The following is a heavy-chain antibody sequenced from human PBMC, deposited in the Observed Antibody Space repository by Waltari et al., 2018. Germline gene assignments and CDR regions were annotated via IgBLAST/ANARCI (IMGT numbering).Heavy chain of an antibody. V-gene: IGHV3-30*02. J-gene: IGHJ4*02. CDR3: AKDRGPRMVRGVIDY. CDR2: IRYDGSNK. D-gene: IGHD3-10*01. Sequence: QVQLVESGGGVVQPGGSLRLSCAASGFTFSSYGMHWVRQAPGKGLDGVAFIRYDGSNKYYADSVKGRFTISRDNSKNTLYLQMNSLRAEDTAVYYCAKDRGPRMVRGVIDYWGQGTLVTVSS. CDR1: GFTFSSYG.